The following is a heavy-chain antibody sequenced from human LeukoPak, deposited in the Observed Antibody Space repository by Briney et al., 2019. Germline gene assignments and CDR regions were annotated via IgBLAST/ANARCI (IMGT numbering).Heavy chain of an antibody. Sequence: PGGSLRLSCAASGFTFRMYAMSWVRQAPGKGLEWVSSISGTGGNTYYADSVKGRFTISRDNSKNTLHLQMNSLRVEDTAVYYCAKLPDYSTWGGRFDPWGQGTLVTVSS. D-gene: IGHD6-13*01. CDR3: AKLPDYSTWGGRFDP. V-gene: IGHV3-23*01. J-gene: IGHJ5*02. CDR1: GFTFRMYA. CDR2: ISGTGGNT.